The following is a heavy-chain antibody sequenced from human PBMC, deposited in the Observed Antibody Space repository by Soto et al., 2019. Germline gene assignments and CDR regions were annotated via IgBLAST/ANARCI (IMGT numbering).Heavy chain of an antibody. CDR2: IYYSGTT. V-gene: IGHV4-31*03. CDR1: GGSISSGGYY. Sequence: QVQLQESGPGLVKPSQTLSLTCTVSGGSISSGGYYWSWIRQHPGKGLEWIGYIYYSGTTYYNPSLKSRVTISVDTSKNQFSLKLSSVTAADTAVYYCAREECISTSCYYFDYWGQGTLVSVSS. CDR3: AREECISTSCYYFDY. J-gene: IGHJ4*02. D-gene: IGHD2-2*01.